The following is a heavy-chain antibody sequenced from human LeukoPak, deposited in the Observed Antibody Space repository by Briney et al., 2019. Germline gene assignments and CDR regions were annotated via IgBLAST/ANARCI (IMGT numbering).Heavy chain of an antibody. CDR3: ARETTGTMDV. CDR1: GGSLSSGDYY. D-gene: IGHD1-7*01. Sequence: SETLSLTCTVSGGSLSSGDYYWSWIRQPPGKGLEWIGYIHYSGSTYYNPSLTSRLIISVDTSKNQFSLKLSSVTAADTAVYYCARETTGTMDVWGKGTTVTVSS. V-gene: IGHV4-30-4*08. CDR2: IHYSGST. J-gene: IGHJ6*03.